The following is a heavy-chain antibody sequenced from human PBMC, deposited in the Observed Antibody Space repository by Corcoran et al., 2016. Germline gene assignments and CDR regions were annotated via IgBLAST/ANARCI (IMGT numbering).Heavy chain of an antibody. CDR1: GGSFRGYY. Sequence: QVQLQQWGAGLLKPSEPLSLPCAVYGGSFRGYYWSWIRQPPGKGLEWIGEINHSGSTHYNPSLKSRVTISVDTSKNQFSLKLSSVTAADTAVYYCARGITAVTSSRYFDLWGRGTLVTVSS. V-gene: IGHV4-34*01. CDR2: INHSGST. J-gene: IGHJ2*01. D-gene: IGHD4-17*01. CDR3: ARGITAVTSSRYFDL.